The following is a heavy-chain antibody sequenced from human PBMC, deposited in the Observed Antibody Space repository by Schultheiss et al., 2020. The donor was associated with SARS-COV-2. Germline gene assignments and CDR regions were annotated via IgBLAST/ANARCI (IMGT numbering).Heavy chain of an antibody. CDR1: GGSISTPNYY. V-gene: IGHV4-39*07. CDR3: ARAGYTAVPRYWNFDL. J-gene: IGHJ2*01. D-gene: IGHD5-18*01. Sequence: SETLSLTCTVSGGSISTPNYYWGWVRQPPGKGLEWIGGISYSGSTYYNPSLKSRVTISVDMSNNQFSMRLRSVAAADTAIYYCARAGYTAVPRYWNFDLWGRGTLVTVSS. CDR2: ISYSGST.